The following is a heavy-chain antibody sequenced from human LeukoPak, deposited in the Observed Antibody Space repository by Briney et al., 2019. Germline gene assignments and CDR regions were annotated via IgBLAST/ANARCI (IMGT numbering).Heavy chain of an antibody. V-gene: IGHV3-23*01. CDR1: GFTFRTYA. D-gene: IGHD1-1*01. CDR2: IGVSGTST. J-gene: IGHJ6*03. CDR3: ATALLRASTYMDV. Sequence: GGSLRLSCAASGFTFRTYAMNWVRQAPGKWLEWVSGIGVSGTSTYYADSVKGRFTISRDNSKNTLYLQITTLSAEDTAVYYCATALLRASTYMDVWGKGTTVTVSS.